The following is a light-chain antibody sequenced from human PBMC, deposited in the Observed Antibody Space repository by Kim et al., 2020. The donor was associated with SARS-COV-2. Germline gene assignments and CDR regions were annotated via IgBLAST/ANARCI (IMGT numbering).Light chain of an antibody. Sequence: DIQMTQSPSSLSASVGDRVTITCRASQSISSFLNWYQQKPGKAPQLLIYAASSLESGVPSRFSGSGSGTDFTLTISSLQPEDFATYYCQQSYSIPRTFGGGTKLEI. CDR3: QQSYSIPRT. CDR1: QSISSF. CDR2: AAS. V-gene: IGKV1-39*01. J-gene: IGKJ4*01.